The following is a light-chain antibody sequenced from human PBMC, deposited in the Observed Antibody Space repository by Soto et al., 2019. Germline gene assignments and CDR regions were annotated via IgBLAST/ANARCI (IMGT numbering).Light chain of an antibody. CDR1: QSVGGSY. CDR3: QHYGWTSWT. V-gene: IGKV3-20*01. Sequence: ETVLTQSPGTLSLSPGERATLSCRASQSVGGSYLAWYQQKPGQAPRLLIYGASTRATGIPDRFSGGGSGTDFTLSISRLEPEDFAVYYCQHYGWTSWTFGQGTKVEIK. J-gene: IGKJ1*01. CDR2: GAS.